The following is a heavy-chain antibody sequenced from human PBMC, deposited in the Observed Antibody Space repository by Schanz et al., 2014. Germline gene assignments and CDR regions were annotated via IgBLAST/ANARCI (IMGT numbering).Heavy chain of an antibody. CDR1: GFAVDNYY. CDR3: ARVKYCTITRCYRTETEGIYYMDV. V-gene: IGHV3-53*01. CDR2: INTGVNT. D-gene: IGHD2-2*01. Sequence: EVQLVASGGGLVQPGGSLRLSCAASGFAVDNYYMSCVRQAPGKGLEWVSAINTGVNTYYADSVRGRFTISRDNAENTLFLQMNSLRAEDTAVYYCARVKYCTITRCYRTETEGIYYMDVWGKGTTVTVSS. J-gene: IGHJ6*03.